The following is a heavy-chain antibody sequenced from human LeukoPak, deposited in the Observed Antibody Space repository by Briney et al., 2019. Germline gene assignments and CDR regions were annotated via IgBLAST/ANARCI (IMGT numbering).Heavy chain of an antibody. J-gene: IGHJ5*02. V-gene: IGHV3-30*04. CDR3: AKDHGYSSGGFDP. D-gene: IGHD6-25*01. CDR2: ISYDGSNK. Sequence: QSGGSLRLSCTASGFTFGDYAMSWFRQAPGKGLEWVAVISYDGSNKYYADSVKGRFTISRDNSKNTLYLQMNSLRAEDTAVYYCAKDHGYSSGGFDPWGQGTLVTVSS. CDR1: GFTFGDYA.